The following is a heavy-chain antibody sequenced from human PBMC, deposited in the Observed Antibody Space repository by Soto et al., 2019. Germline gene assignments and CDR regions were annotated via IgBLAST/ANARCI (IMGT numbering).Heavy chain of an antibody. CDR3: AREGAGSYWFDP. CDR1: GGSIYSGGYY. J-gene: IGHJ5*02. Sequence: TLSLTCTLSGGSIYSGGYYWGCMGEEPAEGLELIGYIHNNGATYYNPSLTGRVSISADRSKTQFSLNVYSVNAADTGVYYCAREGAGSYWFDPWGPGVLVTV. V-gene: IGHV4-31*03. D-gene: IGHD3-10*01. CDR2: IHNNGAT.